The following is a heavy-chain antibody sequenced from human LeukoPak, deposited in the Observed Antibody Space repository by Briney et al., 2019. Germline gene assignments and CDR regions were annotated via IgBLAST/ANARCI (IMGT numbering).Heavy chain of an antibody. CDR2: IIPILGIA. Sequence: ASVKVSCKASGGTFSSYAISWVRQAPGQGLEWMGRIIPILGIANYAQKFQGRVTITADKSTSTAYMELSSLRSEDTAVYYCARERESPHSLDAFDIWGQGTMVTVSS. CDR3: ARERESPHSLDAFDI. CDR1: GGTFSSYA. V-gene: IGHV1-69*04. J-gene: IGHJ3*02.